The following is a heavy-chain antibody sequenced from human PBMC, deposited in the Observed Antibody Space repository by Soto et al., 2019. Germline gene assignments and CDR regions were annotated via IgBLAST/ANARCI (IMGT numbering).Heavy chain of an antibody. V-gene: IGHV1-69*01. CDR1: GGTLSSYA. D-gene: IGHD3-22*01. CDR2: IIPIFGTA. J-gene: IGHJ6*02. CDR3: ARGIYYDKEYYYAMDF. Sequence: QVQLVQSGAEVKKTGCSVKVSCKASGGTLSSYAIIWVRQAPGQGLEWMGGIIPIFGTANYAQKFQGRVTITADASTSTAYLVLSCLRSEYTAVYYCARGIYYDKEYYYAMDFCGQGTTVIVSS.